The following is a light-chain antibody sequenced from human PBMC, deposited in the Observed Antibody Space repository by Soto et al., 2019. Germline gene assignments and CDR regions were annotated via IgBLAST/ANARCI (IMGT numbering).Light chain of an antibody. CDR1: QGISNN. Sequence: DIQMTQSPSSLSASVGDRVTLTCRASQGISNNLAWYQQKTGKVPKLLIYAASTLKSGVTSRFSGSGSGPDFTLTISSLQPEDVAAYYCQKYNSYPPLTFCLGTKVEIK. J-gene: IGKJ4*01. V-gene: IGKV1-27*01. CDR2: AAS. CDR3: QKYNSYPPLT.